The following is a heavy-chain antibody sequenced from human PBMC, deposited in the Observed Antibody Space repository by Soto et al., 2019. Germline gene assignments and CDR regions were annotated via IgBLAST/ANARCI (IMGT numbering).Heavy chain of an antibody. CDR3: ARGGAPVLLWFGEAAIDGMDV. V-gene: IGHV1-18*01. J-gene: IGHJ6*01. CDR1: GYTFTSYG. Sequence: ASVKVSCKASGYTFTSYGISWVRQAPGQGLEWMGWISAYNGNTNYAQELQGRVTMTTDTSTSTAYMELRSLRSDDTAVYYCARGGAPVLLWFGEAAIDGMDVWGQGTTVTVSS. CDR2: ISAYNGNT. D-gene: IGHD3-10*01.